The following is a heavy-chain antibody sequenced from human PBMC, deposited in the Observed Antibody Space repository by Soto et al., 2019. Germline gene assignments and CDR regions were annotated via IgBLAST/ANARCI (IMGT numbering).Heavy chain of an antibody. V-gene: IGHV3-11*01. D-gene: IGHD4-4*01. CDR3: ARGSSRDYSTKGYFEH. Sequence: GSLRLSCAASGFTFSDYYMSWIRQAPGKGLEWVSYISSSGTTIYYADSVKGRFTISRDNAKNSLYLQMNSPGAEDTAVYYCARGSSRDYSTKGYFEHLGQGTLVTVSS. CDR2: ISSSGTTI. CDR1: GFTFSDYY. J-gene: IGHJ4*02.